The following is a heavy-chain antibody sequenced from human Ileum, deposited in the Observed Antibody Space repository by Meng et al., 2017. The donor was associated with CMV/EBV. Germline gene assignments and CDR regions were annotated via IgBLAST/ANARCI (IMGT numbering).Heavy chain of an antibody. J-gene: IGHJ6*02. CDR1: QFIFNNYW. D-gene: IGHD4/OR15-4a*01. V-gene: IGHV3-7*01. CDR3: ARIYDYGGAHYGMDV. Sequence: ESLKISCAASQFIFNNYWMSWVRQAPGKGLEWVANINQDGSETYYVDSVKGRFTISRDNAKKSLYLQMTSLRAEDTALYYCARIYDYGGAHYGMDVWGQGTTVTVSS. CDR2: INQDGSET.